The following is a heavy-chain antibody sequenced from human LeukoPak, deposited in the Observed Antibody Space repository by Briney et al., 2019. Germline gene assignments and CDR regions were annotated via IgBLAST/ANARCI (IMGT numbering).Heavy chain of an antibody. CDR3: ARALGSPLDY. J-gene: IGHJ4*02. CDR1: GFTFSTSW. Sequence: GGSLRLSCAASGFTFSTSWMHWVRQPPGKGLVWVSRINSDGSITTYADSVKGRFTISRDNAKNTLYLQMNSPRAEDTAVYYCARALGSPLDYWGQGTLVTVSS. D-gene: IGHD1-26*01. CDR2: INSDGSIT. V-gene: IGHV3-74*01.